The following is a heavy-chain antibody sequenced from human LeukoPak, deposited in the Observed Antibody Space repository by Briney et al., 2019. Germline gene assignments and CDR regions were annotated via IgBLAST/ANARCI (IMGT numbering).Heavy chain of an antibody. V-gene: IGHV1-2*02. CDR2: INPNSGGT. Sequence: APVKVSCKASGYTFTGYYMHWVRQAPGQGLEWMGWINPNSGGTNYAQKFQGRVTMTRDTSISTAYMELSRLRSDDTAVYYCATERYYDSSGYYEGEFDYWGQGTLVTVSS. J-gene: IGHJ4*02. CDR3: ATERYYDSSGYYEGEFDY. CDR1: GYTFTGYY. D-gene: IGHD3-22*01.